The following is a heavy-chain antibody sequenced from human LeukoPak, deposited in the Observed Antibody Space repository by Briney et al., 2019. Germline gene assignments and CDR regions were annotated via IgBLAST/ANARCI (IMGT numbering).Heavy chain of an antibody. Sequence: GASVKVSCKASGGTFSSYAINWVRQAPGQGLEWMGWINPNSGGTNYAQKFQGRVTMTRDTSISTAYMELSRLRSDDTAVYYCARGMEPYYYMDVWGKGTTVTVSS. CDR3: ARGMEPYYYMDV. CDR1: GGTFSSYA. J-gene: IGHJ6*03. D-gene: IGHD1-26*01. V-gene: IGHV1-2*02. CDR2: INPNSGGT.